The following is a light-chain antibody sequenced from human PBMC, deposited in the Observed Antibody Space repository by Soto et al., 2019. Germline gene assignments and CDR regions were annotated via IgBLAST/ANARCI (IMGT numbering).Light chain of an antibody. J-gene: IGKJ4*01. Sequence: EIVLTQSPGTLSLSPGERATLSCRASQSVSSSYLAWYQQKPGQAPRLLIYGASTRATGIPARFSGSGSGTEFTLTISSLQSEDFAAYYCQKYNSAPLTFGGGTKVDIK. V-gene: IGKV3-20*01. CDR1: QSVSSSY. CDR2: GAS. CDR3: QKYNSAPLT.